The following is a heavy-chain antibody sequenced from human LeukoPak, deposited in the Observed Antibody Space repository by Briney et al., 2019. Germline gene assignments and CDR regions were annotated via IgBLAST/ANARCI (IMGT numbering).Heavy chain of an antibody. CDR1: GGSISSYY. Sequence: SETLSLTCTVSGGSISSYYWSWIRQPPGKGLEWIGYIYYSGSTNYNPSLKSRVTISVDTSKNQFSLKLSSVTAADTAVYYCARDYGDYYYGMDVWGQGTMVTVSS. CDR2: IYYSGST. D-gene: IGHD4-17*01. J-gene: IGHJ6*02. CDR3: ARDYGDYYYGMDV. V-gene: IGHV4-59*01.